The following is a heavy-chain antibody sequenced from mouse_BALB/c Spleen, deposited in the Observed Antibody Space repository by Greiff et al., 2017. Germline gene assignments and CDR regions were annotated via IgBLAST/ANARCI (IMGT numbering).Heavy chain of an antibody. V-gene: IGHV5-9-3*01. CDR1: GFTFSSYA. CDR3: ARRGYGSSYGYFDV. D-gene: IGHD1-1*01. CDR2: ISSGGSYT. J-gene: IGHJ1*01. Sequence: EVQVVESGGGLVKPGGSLKLSCAASGFTFSSYAMSWVRQTPEKRLEWVATISSGGSYTYYPDSVKGRFTISRDNAKNTLYLQMSSQRSEDTAMYYCARRGYGSSYGYFDVWGAGTTVTVAS.